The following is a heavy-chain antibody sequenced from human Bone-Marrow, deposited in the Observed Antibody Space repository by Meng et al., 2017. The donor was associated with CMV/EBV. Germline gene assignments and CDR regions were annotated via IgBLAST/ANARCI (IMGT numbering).Heavy chain of an antibody. D-gene: IGHD3-10*01. V-gene: IGHV4-34*01. CDR1: GESFSGFY. J-gene: IGHJ4*02. Sequence: SETLSLTCAVYGESFSGFYWTWIRQSPGKGPEWIGEINDSESTNYNPSLKSPVSMSVDTSKNQFSLKLNSVTAADTAVYYCARGRGRLDYWGQGMLVTVSS. CDR3: ARGRGRLDY. CDR2: INDSEST.